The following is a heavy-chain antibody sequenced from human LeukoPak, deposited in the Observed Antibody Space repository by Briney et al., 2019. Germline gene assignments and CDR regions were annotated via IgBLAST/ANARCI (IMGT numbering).Heavy chain of an antibody. CDR3: ARARQLAFDVFDI. J-gene: IGHJ3*02. V-gene: IGHV1-69*06. D-gene: IGHD1-1*01. CDR1: GGTFSSYA. CDR2: IIPIFGTA. Sequence: SVKVSCKASGGTFSSYAISWVRQAPGQGLEWMGGIIPIFGTANYAQKFQGRVTITADKSTSTAYMELSSLRSDDTAVYYCARARQLAFDVFDIWGQGTMVTVSS.